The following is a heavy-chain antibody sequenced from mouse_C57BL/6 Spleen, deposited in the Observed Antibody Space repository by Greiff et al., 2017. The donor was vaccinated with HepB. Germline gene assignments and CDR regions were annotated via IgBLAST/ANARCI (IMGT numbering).Heavy chain of an antibody. Sequence: QVQLQQSGAELVRPGASVTLSCKASGYTFTDYEMHWVKQTPVHGLEWIGAIDPETGGTAYNQKFKGKAILTADKSSSTAYMELRSLTSEDSAVYYCTRWITTVEDYWGQGTTLTVSS. CDR2: IDPETGGT. D-gene: IGHD1-1*01. CDR1: GYTFTDYE. V-gene: IGHV1-15*01. J-gene: IGHJ2*01. CDR3: TRWITTVEDY.